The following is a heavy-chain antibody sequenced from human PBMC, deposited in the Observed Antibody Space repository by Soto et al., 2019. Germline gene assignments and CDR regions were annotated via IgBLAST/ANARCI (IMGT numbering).Heavy chain of an antibody. CDR1: GFTLSSYA. CDR2: ISYDGSNK. V-gene: IGHV3-30-3*01. CDR3: ARETAAGYYYGMDV. J-gene: IGHJ6*02. Sequence: PGGSLRLSCAASGFTLSSYAMHWVRQAPGKGLEWVAVISYDGSNKYYADSVKGRFTISRDNSKNTLYLQMNSLRAEDTAVYYCARETAAGYYYGMDVWGQGTTVTVSS. D-gene: IGHD6-13*01.